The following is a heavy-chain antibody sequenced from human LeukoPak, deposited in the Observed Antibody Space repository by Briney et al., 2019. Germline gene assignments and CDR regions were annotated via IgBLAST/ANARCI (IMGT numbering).Heavy chain of an antibody. D-gene: IGHD6-13*01. CDR2: INHSGST. CDR1: GGSFSGYY. V-gene: IGHV4-34*01. CDR3: ARAGQHDAFDI. Sequence: PSETLSLTCAAYGGSFSGYYWSWIRQPPGKGLEWIGEINHSGSTNYNPSLKSRVTISVDTSKNQFSLKLSSVTAADTAVYYCARAGQHDAFDIWGQGTMVTVSS. J-gene: IGHJ3*02.